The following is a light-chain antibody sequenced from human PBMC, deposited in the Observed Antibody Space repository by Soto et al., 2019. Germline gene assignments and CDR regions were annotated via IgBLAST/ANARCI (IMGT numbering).Light chain of an antibody. Sequence: EIVLTQSPGTLSLSPGERATLSCRASQSVSSSYLAWYQQKPGQAPRLLIYGASRRATGIPDRFSGSGSGTDFTLTISRLEPEDFAVYYCQRCGSSPYTFGQGTKLEIK. J-gene: IGKJ2*01. CDR1: QSVSSSY. V-gene: IGKV3-20*01. CDR3: QRCGSSPYT. CDR2: GAS.